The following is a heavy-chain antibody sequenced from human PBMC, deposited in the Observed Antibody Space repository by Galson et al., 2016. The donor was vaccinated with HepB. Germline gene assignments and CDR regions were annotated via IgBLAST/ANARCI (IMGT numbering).Heavy chain of an antibody. D-gene: IGHD1-26*01. J-gene: IGHJ4*02. CDR3: VRLQNSLVDRNYFDF. V-gene: IGHV3-48*02. CDR2: RIRRSGTI. CDR1: GFTFGSHI. Sequence: SLRLSCAASGFTFGSHIMNWVRQAPATGLAWVSYRIRRSGTIYYAASLKGRFTISSYDAKNSVFLQMNSRRDEDAAVYYCVRLQNSLVDRNYFDFWGQGALVTVSS.